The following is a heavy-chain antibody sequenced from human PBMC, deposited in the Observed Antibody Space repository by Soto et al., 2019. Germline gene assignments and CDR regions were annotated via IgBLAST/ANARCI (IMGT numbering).Heavy chain of an antibody. CDR2: IIPILGIA. Sequence: ASVKVSCKASGGTFSSYTISWVRQAPGQGLEWMGRIIPILGIANYAQKFQGRVTITADKSTSTAYMELSSLRSEDTAVYYCARGSLGSGVGYLDYMDVWGKGTTVTVSS. CDR3: ARGSLGSGVGYLDYMDV. J-gene: IGHJ6*03. D-gene: IGHD5-12*01. CDR1: GGTFSSYT. V-gene: IGHV1-69*02.